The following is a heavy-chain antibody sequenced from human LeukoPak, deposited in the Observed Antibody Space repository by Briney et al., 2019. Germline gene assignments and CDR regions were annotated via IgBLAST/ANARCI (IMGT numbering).Heavy chain of an antibody. V-gene: IGHV4-4*07. CDR2: IYTSGST. CDR3: ARDFADDFWTMYNWFDP. J-gene: IGHJ5*02. CDR1: GGSICSYY. Sequence: SETLSLTCTVSGGSICSYYWSWIRQPAGKGLEWIGRIYTSGSTNYNPSLKSRVTMSVDTSKNQFSLKLSSVTAADTAVYYCARDFADDFWTMYNWFDPWGQGTLVTVSS. D-gene: IGHD3-3*01.